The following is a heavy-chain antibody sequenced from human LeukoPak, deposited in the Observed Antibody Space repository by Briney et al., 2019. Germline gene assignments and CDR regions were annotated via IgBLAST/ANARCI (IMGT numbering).Heavy chain of an antibody. V-gene: IGHV4-39*01. CDR2: IYYSGST. J-gene: IGHJ5*02. D-gene: IGHD3-22*01. Sequence: SETLSLTCTVSGGSVSSSSYYWGWIRQPPGKGLEWIESIYYSGSTYYNPSLKSRVTISVDTSKNQFSLKLSSVTAADTAVHYCARATLDYYYDSSGYTTWFDPWGQGTLVTVSS. CDR3: ARATLDYYYDSSGYTTWFDP. CDR1: GGSVSSSSYY.